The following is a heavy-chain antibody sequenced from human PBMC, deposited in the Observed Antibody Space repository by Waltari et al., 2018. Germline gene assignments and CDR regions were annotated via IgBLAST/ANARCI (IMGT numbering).Heavy chain of an antibody. CDR1: GFTIDDSA. CDR3: ASVIALAGARPAY. V-gene: IGHV3-9*01. J-gene: IGHJ4*02. Sequence: EVQLVESGGDFVQPGRSLRLSCVASGFTIDDSAMHWVRQVPGKGLEWVSGISWNSVRTADADSVKGRVTISRDNAKNSLFLEMNSLRVEDTAFYYCASVIALAGARPAYWGQGTLVTVSS. CDR2: ISWNSVRT. D-gene: IGHD6-19*01.